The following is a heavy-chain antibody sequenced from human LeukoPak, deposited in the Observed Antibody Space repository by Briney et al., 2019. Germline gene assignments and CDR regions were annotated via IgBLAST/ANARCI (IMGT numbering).Heavy chain of an antibody. CDR3: ARSRPLTYYDFWSGYYYFDY. CDR1: GYTFTGYY. CDR2: INPNSGGT. Sequence: ASVKVSCKASGYTFTGYYMHWVRQAPGQGLEWMGWINPNSGGTNYAQKFQGWVTMTRDTSISTAYMELSRLRSDDTAVYYSARSRPLTYYDFWSGYYYFDYWGQGTLVTVSS. J-gene: IGHJ4*02. V-gene: IGHV1-2*04. D-gene: IGHD3-3*01.